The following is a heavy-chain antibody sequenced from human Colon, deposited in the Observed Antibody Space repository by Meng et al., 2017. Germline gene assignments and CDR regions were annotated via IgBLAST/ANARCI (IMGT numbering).Heavy chain of an antibody. J-gene: IGHJ1*01. D-gene: IGHD1-26*01. CDR1: GGSISSTNW. CDR3: AREDGSIGFTPAGQ. CDR2: ISQSGSS. V-gene: IGHV4-4*02. Sequence: HVHLRGPRPGLVKPSGTLSLACAVSGGSISSTNWWSWIRQPPGKGLEWIGEISQSGSSNYNPSLKSRVTMSLDKSKNHFFLNLSSVSAADTAVYYCAREDGSIGFTPAGQWGQGTLVTVSS.